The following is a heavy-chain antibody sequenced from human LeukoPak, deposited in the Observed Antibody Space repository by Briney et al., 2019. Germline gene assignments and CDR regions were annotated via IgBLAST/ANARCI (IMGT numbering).Heavy chain of an antibody. J-gene: IGHJ4*02. CDR3: AKVIGYDSSGYYDY. Sequence: GGSLRLSCATSGFTFSSYAMSWVRQAPGKGLEWVSAISGSGGSTYFADSVKGRFTIARDNSKNTLYLQMNSLRAEDTAVYYCAKVIGYDSSGYYDYWGQGTLVTVSS. D-gene: IGHD3-22*01. CDR2: ISGSGGST. V-gene: IGHV3-23*01. CDR1: GFTFSSYA.